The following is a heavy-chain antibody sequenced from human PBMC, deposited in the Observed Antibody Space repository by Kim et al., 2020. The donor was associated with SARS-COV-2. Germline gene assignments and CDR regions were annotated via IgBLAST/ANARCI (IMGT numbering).Heavy chain of an antibody. J-gene: IGHJ6*01. Sequence: GGSLRLSCAASGFTFSSYAMSWVRQAPGKGLEWVSAIRGSCGSTYYADSVKGRFTISRDNSKNTLYLQMNSLRAEDTAVYYCAKEGANNDYVWEYGMDVWGQGTRVSVPS. D-gene: IGHD3-16*01. V-gene: IGHV3-23*01. CDR2: IRGSCGST. CDR1: GFTFSSYA. CDR3: AKEGANNDYVWEYGMDV.